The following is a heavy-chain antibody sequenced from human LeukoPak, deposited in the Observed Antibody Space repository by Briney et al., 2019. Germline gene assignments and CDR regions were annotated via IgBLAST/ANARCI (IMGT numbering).Heavy chain of an antibody. V-gene: IGHV1-69*13. CDR2: IIPIFGTA. J-gene: IGHJ4*02. D-gene: IGHD3-3*01. Sequence: VASVKVSCKASGGTFSSYAISWVRQAPGQGLEWMGGIIPIFGTANYAQKFQGRVTITADESTSTAYMELSSLRSEDTAVYYCARGNIYYDFWSGPITGFDYWGQRTLVTVSS. CDR3: ARGNIYYDFWSGPITGFDY. CDR1: GGTFSSYA.